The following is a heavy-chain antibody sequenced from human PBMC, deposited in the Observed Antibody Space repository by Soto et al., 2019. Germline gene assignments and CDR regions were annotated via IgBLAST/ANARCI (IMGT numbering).Heavy chain of an antibody. CDR2: LYWNDDM. D-gene: IGHD6-13*01. CDR3: AHSQQWQQLEYFDL. V-gene: IGHV2-5*01. Sequence: QITLKESGPTLVTPTQTLTLTCTFSGFSLSTSGVGVGWIRQPPGKALEWLALLYWNDDMRYSPSLKSRLTITTDTSKNQVVLTMTNMDPVNTATYYCAHSQQWQQLEYFDLWGRGTLVTVSS. J-gene: IGHJ2*01. CDR1: GFSLSTSGVG.